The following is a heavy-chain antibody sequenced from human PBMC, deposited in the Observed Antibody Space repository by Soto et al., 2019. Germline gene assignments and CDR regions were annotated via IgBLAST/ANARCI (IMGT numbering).Heavy chain of an antibody. V-gene: IGHV3-30-3*01. CDR2: ISYDGSNK. CDR3: ARDGRSGSYSN. D-gene: IGHD1-26*01. Sequence: QVQLVESGGGVVQPGRSLRLSCAASGFTFSSYAMHWVRQAPGKGLEWVAVISYDGSNKYYADSVKGRFTISRDNSKNTLYLQMNSLRAEDTAVYYCARDGRSGSYSNWGQGTLVTVSS. J-gene: IGHJ4*02. CDR1: GFTFSSYA.